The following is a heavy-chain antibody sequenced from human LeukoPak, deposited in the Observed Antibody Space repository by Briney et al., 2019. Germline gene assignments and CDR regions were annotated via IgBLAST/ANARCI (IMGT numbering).Heavy chain of an antibody. Sequence: GGSLRLSCAASGFIVSSNYMNWVRQAPGKGLEWVSGIYSGGTTYYADSVQGRLTISRDNSKNKLYLQMNSLRTEDTAVYYCASEIPGNYYYYMDVWGKGTTVTVSS. D-gene: IGHD1-26*01. CDR3: ASEIPGNYYYYMDV. CDR1: GFIVSSNY. V-gene: IGHV3-66*02. J-gene: IGHJ6*03. CDR2: IYSGGTT.